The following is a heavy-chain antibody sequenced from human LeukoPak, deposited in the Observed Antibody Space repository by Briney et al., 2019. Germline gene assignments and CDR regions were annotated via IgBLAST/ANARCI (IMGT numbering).Heavy chain of an antibody. CDR1: GGSISSYY. Sequence: SETLSLTCTVSGGSISSYYWNWIRQPPGKGLEWIGYIYHSGSTYYNPSLKSRVTISVDRSKNQFSLKLSSVTAADTAVYYCARDRRSGSYYFDYWGQGTLVTVSS. CDR3: ARDRRSGSYYFDY. D-gene: IGHD1-26*01. J-gene: IGHJ4*02. V-gene: IGHV4-59*12. CDR2: IYHSGST.